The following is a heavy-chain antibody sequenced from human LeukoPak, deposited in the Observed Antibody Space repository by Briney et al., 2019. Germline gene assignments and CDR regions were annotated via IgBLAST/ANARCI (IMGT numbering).Heavy chain of an antibody. CDR3: ARDDDSSGYRFDY. Sequence: ASVTVSCTASGYTFTGYYMHWVRQAPGQGLEWMGWINPNSGGANYAQKFPGRVTMTRDTSINTAYMELSRLRSDDTAVYYCARDDDSSGYRFDYWVQGTLVTVSS. CDR1: GYTFTGYY. V-gene: IGHV1-2*02. CDR2: INPNSGGA. D-gene: IGHD3-22*01. J-gene: IGHJ4*02.